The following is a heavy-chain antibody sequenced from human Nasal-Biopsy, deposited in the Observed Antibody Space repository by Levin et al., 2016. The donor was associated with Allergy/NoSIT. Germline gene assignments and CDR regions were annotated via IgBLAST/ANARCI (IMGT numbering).Heavy chain of an antibody. CDR3: ARVGNWLSAHFYYHMDD. D-gene: IGHD3-3*02. J-gene: IGHJ6*02. Sequence: GGSLRLSCAASGFALTDYGIHWVRQAPGKGLEWVALIVYDGIKRFYADSVKGRFTISRDNSKNTVYLEMNSLRPEDTAVYYCARVGNWLSAHFYYHMDDWGQGTTVTVS. V-gene: IGHV3-30*03. CDR2: IVYDGIKR. CDR1: GFALTDYG.